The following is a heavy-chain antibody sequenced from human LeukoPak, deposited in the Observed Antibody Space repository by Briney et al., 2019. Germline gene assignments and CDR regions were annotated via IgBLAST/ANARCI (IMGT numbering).Heavy chain of an antibody. CDR2: IYSSETT. CDR1: GGSITGYH. V-gene: IGHV4-4*08. CDR3: ARTTLTAAPLDP. Sequence: PSETLSLTCTVSGGSITGYHWSWIRQPPGKGLEWIGYIYSSETTEYKPSLKSRVTISADTSKNQFSLKLTSVTAADTAIYYCARTTLTAAPLDPWGQGTLVTVSS. J-gene: IGHJ5*02. D-gene: IGHD2-2*01.